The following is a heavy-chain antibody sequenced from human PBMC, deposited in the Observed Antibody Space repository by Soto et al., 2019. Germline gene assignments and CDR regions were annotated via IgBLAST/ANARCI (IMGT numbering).Heavy chain of an antibody. V-gene: IGHV3-21*01. Sequence: GGSLRLSCAGSGFSFSSDSMGWVRQAPGKGLEWVASTSSSGSFMNYADSVKGRFTISRDNAKNSLYLQMSGLKDEDTAVYYCARHPPTGTTLDWADSWGQGTLVTVSS. CDR2: TSSSGSFM. CDR3: ARHPPTGTTLDWADS. D-gene: IGHD1-7*01. J-gene: IGHJ4*02. CDR1: GFSFSSDS.